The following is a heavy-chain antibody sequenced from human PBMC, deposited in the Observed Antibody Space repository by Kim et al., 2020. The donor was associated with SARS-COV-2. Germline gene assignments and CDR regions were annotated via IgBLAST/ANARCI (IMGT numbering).Heavy chain of an antibody. J-gene: IGHJ4*02. CDR3: ARQRRYSGSYYIVDY. CDR1: GGSISSYY. Sequence: SETLSLTCTVSGGSISSYYWSWIRQPPGKGLEWIGYIYYSGSTNYNPSLKSRVTISVDTSKNQFSLKLSSVTAADTAVYYCARQRRYSGSYYIVDYWGQGTLVTVSS. V-gene: IGHV4-59*01. CDR2: IYYSGST. D-gene: IGHD1-26*01.